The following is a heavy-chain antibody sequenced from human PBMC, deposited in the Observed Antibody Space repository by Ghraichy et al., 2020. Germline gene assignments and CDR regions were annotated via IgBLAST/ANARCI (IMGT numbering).Heavy chain of an antibody. CDR1: GFTVSSNY. CDR3: ARDLYGSGSYPGGFDP. CDR2: IYSGGST. D-gene: IGHD3-10*01. Sequence: GVSLNISCAASGFTVSSNYMSWVRQAPGKGLEWVSVIYSGGSTYYADSVKGRFTISRDNSKNTLYLQMNSLRAEDTAVYYCARDLYGSGSYPGGFDPWGQGTLVTVSS. V-gene: IGHV3-53*01. J-gene: IGHJ5*02.